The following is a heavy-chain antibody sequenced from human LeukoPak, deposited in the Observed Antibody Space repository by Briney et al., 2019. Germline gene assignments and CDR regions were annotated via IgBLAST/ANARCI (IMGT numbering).Heavy chain of an antibody. Sequence: GGSLRLSCAASGFIFNNYAMSWVHQAPGKGLEWVSSISGTGATTYYADSVKGRFAISRDNSKNTLYLQMSSLRAEDTAVYYCAKDQRFGDLDDYRGQGTLVTVSS. V-gene: IGHV3-23*01. J-gene: IGHJ4*02. CDR2: ISGTGATT. CDR1: GFIFNNYA. D-gene: IGHD3-10*01. CDR3: AKDQRFGDLDDY.